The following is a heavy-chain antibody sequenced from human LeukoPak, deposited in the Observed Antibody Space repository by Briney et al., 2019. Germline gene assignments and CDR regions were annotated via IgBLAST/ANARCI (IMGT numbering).Heavy chain of an antibody. CDR2: ISSNGGST. CDR3: ARDALVATAYYYYYYMDV. Sequence: GGSLRLSCAASGFTFSSYAMHWVRQAPGKGLEYVSAISSNGGSTYYANSVKGRFTISRDNSKNTLYLQMGRLRAEDMAVYYCARDALVATAYYYYYYMDVWGKGTTVTVSS. J-gene: IGHJ6*03. V-gene: IGHV3-64*01. CDR1: GFTFSSYA. D-gene: IGHD5-12*01.